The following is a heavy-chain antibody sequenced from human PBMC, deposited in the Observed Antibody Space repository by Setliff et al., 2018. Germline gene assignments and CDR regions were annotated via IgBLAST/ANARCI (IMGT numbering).Heavy chain of an antibody. Sequence: GASVKVSCKASGYSFNDYGVNWVRQAPGQGLEWVGWIIPHNGITRYGQKFQGRVTLTSETTTGTVYMELRSLNSDDTAVYYCARDVPLTTVTKNYFGPWGQGTLVTVSS. D-gene: IGHD4-17*01. CDR2: IIPHNGIT. CDR3: ARDVPLTTVTKNYFGP. V-gene: IGHV1-18*01. CDR1: GYSFNDYG. J-gene: IGHJ5*02.